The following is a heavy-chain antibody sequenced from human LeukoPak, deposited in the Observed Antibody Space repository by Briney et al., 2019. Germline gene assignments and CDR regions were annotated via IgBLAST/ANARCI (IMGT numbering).Heavy chain of an antibody. J-gene: IGHJ6*03. Sequence: PSETLSLTCTVSSGSISSSSYYWGWIRQPPGKGLEWIGNIHYGGRTNYNPSLKSRVTISVDTSKNQFSLKLSSVTAADTAVYYCARVIPVTYYYDSSGSGYMDVWGKGTTVTISS. CDR2: IHYGGRT. CDR3: ARVIPVTYYYDSSGSGYMDV. CDR1: SGSISSSSYY. V-gene: IGHV4-39*01. D-gene: IGHD3-22*01.